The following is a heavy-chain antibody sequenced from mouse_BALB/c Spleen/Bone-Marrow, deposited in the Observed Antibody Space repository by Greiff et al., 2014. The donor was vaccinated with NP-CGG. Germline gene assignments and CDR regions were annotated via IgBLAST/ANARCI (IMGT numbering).Heavy chain of an antibody. CDR1: GYSITSDYT. CDR3: ARLGGNYYYYAMDY. V-gene: IGHV3-2*02. J-gene: IGHJ4*01. D-gene: IGHD2-1*01. Sequence: QSGPGLVKPSQSLSLTCTVTGYSITSDYTWNWIRQFPGNKLEWMGYISYSGSTSYNPSLKSRISITRDTSKNQFFLQLNSVTTEDTATYYCARLGGNYYYYAMDYWGQGTSVTVSS. CDR2: ISYSGST.